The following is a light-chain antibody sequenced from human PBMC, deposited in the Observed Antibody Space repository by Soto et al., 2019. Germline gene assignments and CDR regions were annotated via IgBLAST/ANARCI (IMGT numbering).Light chain of an antibody. CDR3: QQYNDWSHT. Sequence: ETVMTQSPATLSVSPGEGATLSCRASQSVSSNLAWYQQRPGQTPRLLVYGASIRATGMSARFSGSGSGTEFTLTISSVQSGDFALYYCQQYNDWSHTFGGGTKVEIK. CDR1: QSVSSN. CDR2: GAS. J-gene: IGKJ4*01. V-gene: IGKV3-15*01.